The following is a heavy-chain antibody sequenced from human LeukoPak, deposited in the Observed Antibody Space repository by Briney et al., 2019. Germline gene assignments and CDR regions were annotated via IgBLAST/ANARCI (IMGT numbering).Heavy chain of an antibody. Sequence: GGSLRLSCAASGFTFINYAMSWVRQAPGKGLEWVPANSGSGGGTYYADCEKGRFTIPRDKSKSTLYLQMNSLRAEDTAVYYCAKGAYDYIEIAYFDYWGQGSLVTVSS. CDR2: NSGSGGGT. J-gene: IGHJ4*02. CDR3: AKGAYDYIEIAYFDY. CDR1: GFTFINYA. D-gene: IGHD5-12*01. V-gene: IGHV3-23*01.